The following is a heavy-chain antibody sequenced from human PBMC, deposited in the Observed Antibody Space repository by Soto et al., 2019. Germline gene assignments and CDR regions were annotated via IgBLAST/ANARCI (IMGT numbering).Heavy chain of an antibody. V-gene: IGHV3-30*18. D-gene: IGHD6-6*01. CDR1: GFTFSSYG. Sequence: QVQLVESGGGVVQPGRSLRLSCAASGFTFSSYGLHWVRQAPGKGLEWVAVISYDGSNKYYADSVKGRFTVSRDNSKNTLYVLMNTLRAEDTAIYYCAKCIGEYSTSELDFWGQGTLVTVSS. CDR2: ISYDGSNK. J-gene: IGHJ4*02. CDR3: AKCIGEYSTSELDF.